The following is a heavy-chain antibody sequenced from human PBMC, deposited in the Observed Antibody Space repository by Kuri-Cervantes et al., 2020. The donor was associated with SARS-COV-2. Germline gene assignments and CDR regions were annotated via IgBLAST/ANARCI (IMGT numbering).Heavy chain of an antibody. Sequence: GGSLRLSCAASGFTFDDYGMSWVRQAPGKGLEWVSYISSSSSTIYYADSVKGRFTISRDNAKNSLYLQMNSLRAEDTAVYYCAKLLRGEIFGVVTPFDYWGQGTLVTVSS. V-gene: IGHV3-48*01. CDR2: ISSSSSTI. CDR3: AKLLRGEIFGVVTPFDY. CDR1: GFTFDDYG. D-gene: IGHD3-3*01. J-gene: IGHJ4*02.